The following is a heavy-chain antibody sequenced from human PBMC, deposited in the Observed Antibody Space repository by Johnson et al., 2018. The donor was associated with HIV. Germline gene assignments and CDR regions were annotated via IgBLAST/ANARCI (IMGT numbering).Heavy chain of an antibody. CDR2: INTDGTTT. J-gene: IGHJ3*02. CDR3: ARTITKSAFDI. D-gene: IGHD3-10*01. V-gene: IGHV3-74*02. CDR1: GFTFSRYR. Sequence: VQLVESGGGLVQPGGSLRLSCEASGFTFSRYRMHWVRQAPGEGLVCVSRINTDGTTTIYAESVKGRFTISRDNSKNTLYLQMNSLRAEDTAVYYCARTITKSAFDIWGQGTMVTVSS.